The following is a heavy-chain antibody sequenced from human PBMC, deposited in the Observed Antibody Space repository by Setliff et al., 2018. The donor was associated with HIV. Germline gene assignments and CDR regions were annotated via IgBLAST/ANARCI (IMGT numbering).Heavy chain of an antibody. CDR1: GGSISSYY. CDR2: IYYSGST. D-gene: IGHD3-22*01. CDR3: ARVIRSGYYWGFYYYGMDV. V-gene: IGHV4-59*01. J-gene: IGHJ6*02. Sequence: LPETLSLTCTVSGGSISSYYWSWIRQPPGKGLEWIGYIYYSGSTNYNPSLKSRVTISVDTSKNQFSLKLSSVTAADTAVYYCARVIRSGYYWGFYYYGMDVWGQGTTVTVSS.